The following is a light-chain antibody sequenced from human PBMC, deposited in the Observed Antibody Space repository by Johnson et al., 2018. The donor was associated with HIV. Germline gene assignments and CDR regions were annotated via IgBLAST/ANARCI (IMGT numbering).Light chain of an antibody. J-gene: IGLJ1*01. CDR1: SSNIGSNT. Sequence: QSVLTQPPSASGPPGQRVTISCSGTSSNIGSNTVNWYQQFPGTAPKLLIYRNNQRPSGVPDRFSGSKSGTSASLTISGLQAGGGAEYYFAAWDDSLNGFYVFGSGTKVTVL. CDR2: RNN. V-gene: IGLV1-44*01. CDR3: AAWDDSLNGFYV.